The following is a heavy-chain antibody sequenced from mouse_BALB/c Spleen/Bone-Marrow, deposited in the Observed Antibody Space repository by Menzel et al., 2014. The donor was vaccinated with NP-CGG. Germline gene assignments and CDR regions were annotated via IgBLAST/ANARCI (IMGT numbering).Heavy chain of an antibody. J-gene: IGHJ3*01. V-gene: IGHV7-3*02. CDR3: ARGGLRLFAY. Sequence: EVMLVESGGGLVQPGGSLRLSCATSGFTFTDYCMSWVRQPPGKALEWLGFIRNKANGYTTEYSASVKGRFTISSDNSQRILYLQMNTLRAEDSATYYCARGGLRLFAYWAKGLWSLSLQ. CDR1: GFTFTDYC. CDR2: IRNKANGYTT. D-gene: IGHD2-2*01.